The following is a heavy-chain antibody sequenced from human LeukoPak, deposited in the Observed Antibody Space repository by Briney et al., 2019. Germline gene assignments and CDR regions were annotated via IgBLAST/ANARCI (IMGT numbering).Heavy chain of an antibody. Sequence: GGSLRLSCSASGFTFSRFWMSWVRQAPGKGLEYVALIKQGGSEIFHMDSVKGRFTISRDDATNSQYLQMNSLRVEDTALYYCARDRESESDSEGDYWGQGTLVTVSS. J-gene: IGHJ4*02. CDR2: IKQGGSEI. V-gene: IGHV3-7*01. CDR3: ARDRESESDSEGDY. D-gene: IGHD4-11*01. CDR1: GFTFSRFW.